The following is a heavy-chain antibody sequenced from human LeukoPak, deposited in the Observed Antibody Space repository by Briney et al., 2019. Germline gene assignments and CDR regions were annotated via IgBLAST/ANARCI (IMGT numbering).Heavy chain of an antibody. Sequence: PGGSLRLSCAASEFTFSSYAMSWVRQAPGKGLEWVSAISGSGGSTYYADSVKGRFTISRDSAKNSLYLQMNSLRAEDTAVYYCARERGSYSYYFDYWGQATLVTVSS. V-gene: IGHV3-23*01. CDR3: ARERGSYSYYFDY. CDR2: ISGSGGST. D-gene: IGHD3-10*01. CDR1: EFTFSSYA. J-gene: IGHJ4*02.